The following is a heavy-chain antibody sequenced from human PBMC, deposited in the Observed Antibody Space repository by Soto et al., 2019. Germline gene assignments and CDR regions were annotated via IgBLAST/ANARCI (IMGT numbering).Heavy chain of an antibody. V-gene: IGHV1-18*01. D-gene: IGHD1-26*01. J-gene: IGHJ4*02. CDR1: GYTFTNFG. CDR2: ISAYNGNT. CDR3: ATGGPPIAS. Sequence: QVQLVQSGAEVKKPGASVKVSCKTSGYTFTNFGLSWVRQAPGQGLEWMGWISAYNGNTNYAQNSQGRVTMTTDTSTTSAPMELTTLTSDDTSVSYCATGGPPIASWRQGTLVTVSS.